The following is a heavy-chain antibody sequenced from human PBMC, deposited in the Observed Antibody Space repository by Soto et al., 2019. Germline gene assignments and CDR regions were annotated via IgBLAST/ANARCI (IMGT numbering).Heavy chain of an antibody. Sequence: GGSLRLSCAASGFTFSSYWMHWVRQAPGKGLAWVSRINSDGSSTSYADSVKGRFTISRDNAKNTLYLQMNSLRAEDTAVYYCARERNGIQWLAPLDYWGQGTLVTVSS. D-gene: IGHD6-19*01. CDR3: ARERNGIQWLAPLDY. CDR2: INSDGSST. J-gene: IGHJ4*02. V-gene: IGHV3-74*01. CDR1: GFTFSSYW.